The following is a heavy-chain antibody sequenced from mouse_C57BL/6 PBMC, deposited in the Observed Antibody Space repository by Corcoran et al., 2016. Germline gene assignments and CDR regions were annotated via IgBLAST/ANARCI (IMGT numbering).Heavy chain of an antibody. J-gene: IGHJ1*03. V-gene: IGHV9-3*01. D-gene: IGHD1-1*01. CDR1: GYTFTTYG. CDR3: ARRYYGSSYLWYFDV. Sequence: QIQLVQSGPELKKPGETVKISCKASGYTFTTYGMRWVKQAPGKGLKWMGWINTYSGVPTYADDFKGRFAFSLETSASTAYLQINNLKNEDTATYFCARRYYGSSYLWYFDVWGTGTTVTVSS. CDR2: INTYSGVP.